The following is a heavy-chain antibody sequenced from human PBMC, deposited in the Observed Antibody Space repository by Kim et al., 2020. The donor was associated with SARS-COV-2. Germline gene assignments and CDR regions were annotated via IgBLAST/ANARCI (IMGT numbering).Heavy chain of an antibody. Sequence: SVKVSCKASGGTFSSYAISWVRQAPGQGLEWMGRIIPILGIANYAQKFQGRVTITADKSTSTAYMELSSLRSEDTAVYYCARCVSTGSYYYYGMDVWGQGTTVTVSS. V-gene: IGHV1-69*04. CDR2: IIPILGIA. CDR1: GGTFSSYA. J-gene: IGHJ6*02. CDR3: ARCVSTGSYYYYGMDV. D-gene: IGHD1-1*01.